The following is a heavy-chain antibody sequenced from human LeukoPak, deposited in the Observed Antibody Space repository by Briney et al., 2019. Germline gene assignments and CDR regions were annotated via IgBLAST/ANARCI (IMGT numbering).Heavy chain of an antibody. D-gene: IGHD3-10*01. CDR3: ARDPKLLWFGEALGYYYGMDV. CDR1: GGTFSSYT. J-gene: IGHJ6*02. V-gene: IGHV1-69*04. Sequence: GASVKVSCKASGGTFSSYTISWVRQALGQGLEWMGRIIPILGIANYAQKFQGRVTITADKSTSTAYMELSSLRSEDMAVYYCARDPKLLWFGEALGYYYGMDVWGQGTTVTVSS. CDR2: IIPILGIA.